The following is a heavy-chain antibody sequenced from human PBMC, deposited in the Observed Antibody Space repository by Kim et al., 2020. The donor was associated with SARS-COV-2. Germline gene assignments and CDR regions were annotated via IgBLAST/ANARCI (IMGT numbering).Heavy chain of an antibody. V-gene: IGHV3-53*01. Sequence: GGSLRLSCAASGFTVSSDHMSWVRQAPGKGLEWVSIVYSAGNTHYADSVKGRFTFSRDNSKNMLYLEMNSLRAEDTAVYFCARVWELAYDHWGQGTLVTVSS. D-gene: IGHD3-10*01. CDR1: GFTVSSDH. CDR3: ARVWELAYDH. CDR2: VYSAGNT. J-gene: IGHJ4*02.